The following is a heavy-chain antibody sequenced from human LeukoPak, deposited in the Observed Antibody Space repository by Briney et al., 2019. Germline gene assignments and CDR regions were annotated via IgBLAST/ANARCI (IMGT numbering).Heavy chain of an antibody. V-gene: IGHV3-30*02. CDR1: GFPFSCYR. Sequence: ESGGSLRLSCGVSGFPFSCYRMQWVRQARGRAVEWVAFLRYDGSNKYYAHSVKGQFTIHRDNSKNTLYLQMNSLRAEDTAVYYCAKGATLWSPDAFDIWGQGTMVTVSS. CDR3: AKGATLWSPDAFDI. CDR2: LRYDGSNK. J-gene: IGHJ3*02. D-gene: IGHD3-10*01.